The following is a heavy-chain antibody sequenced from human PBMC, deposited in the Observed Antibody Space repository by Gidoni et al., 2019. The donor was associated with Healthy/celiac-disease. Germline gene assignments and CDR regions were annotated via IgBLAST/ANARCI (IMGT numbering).Heavy chain of an antibody. V-gene: IGHV3-21*01. Sequence: EVQLVESGGGLVKPGGSLRLSCAASGFTFSSYSMNWVRQAPGKGLEWVSSISSSSSYIYYADSVKGRFTISRDNAKNSLYLQMNSLRAEDTAVYYCASSAGYSDAFDIWGQGTMVTVSS. CDR1: GFTFSSYS. J-gene: IGHJ3*02. CDR3: ASSAGYSDAFDI. CDR2: ISSSSSYI. D-gene: IGHD2-21*01.